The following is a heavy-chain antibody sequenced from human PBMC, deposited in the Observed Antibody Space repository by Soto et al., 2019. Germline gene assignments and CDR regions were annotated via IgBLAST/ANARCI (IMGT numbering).Heavy chain of an antibody. V-gene: IGHV1-18*01. CDR3: ARGRTVSSIGPLLV. CDR2: VSPKSGNT. Sequence: QIQLVQSGAEVKKPGASVKVSCQASGYNFFDYGVSWVRQAPGQGLEWMGWVSPKSGNTDYARKVESRVTMTTDTSTRAAYMELRGLRSDDTAAYYCARGRTVSSIGPLLVWGQGTLVSVSS. J-gene: IGHJ1*01. CDR1: GYNFFDYG. D-gene: IGHD1-1*01.